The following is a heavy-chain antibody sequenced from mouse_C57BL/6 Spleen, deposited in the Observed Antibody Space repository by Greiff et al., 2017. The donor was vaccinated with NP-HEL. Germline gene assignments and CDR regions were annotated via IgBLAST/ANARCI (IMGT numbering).Heavy chain of an antibody. V-gene: IGHV1-15*01. D-gene: IGHD6-1*01. Sequence: VQLQQSGAELVRPGASVTLSCKASGYTFTDYEMHWVKQTPVHGLEWIGAIDPETGGTAYNQKFKGKAILTADKSSSTAYMELRSLTSEDSAVYYCTRSKPYFDYWGQGTTLTVSS. CDR2: IDPETGGT. J-gene: IGHJ2*01. CDR3: TRSKPYFDY. CDR1: GYTFTDYE.